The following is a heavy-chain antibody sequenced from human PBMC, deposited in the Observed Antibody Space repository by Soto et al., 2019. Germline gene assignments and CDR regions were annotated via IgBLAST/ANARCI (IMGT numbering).Heavy chain of an antibody. J-gene: IGHJ2*01. V-gene: IGHV1-3*01. D-gene: IGHD3-10*01. Sequence: QVQLVQSGAEVKKPGASVKVSGKASGYTFTSYAMHWVRQAPGQRLEWMGWINAGNGNTKYSQKFQGRVTITRDTSASTAYMELSSLRSEDTAVYYCARGPGGPKGYFDLWGRGTLVTVSS. CDR2: INAGNGNT. CDR3: ARGPGGPKGYFDL. CDR1: GYTFTSYA.